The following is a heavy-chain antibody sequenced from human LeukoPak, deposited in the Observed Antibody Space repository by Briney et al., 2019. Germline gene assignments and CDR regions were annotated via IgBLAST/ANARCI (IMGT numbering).Heavy chain of an antibody. V-gene: IGHV1-2*06. J-gene: IGHJ5*02. D-gene: IGHD2-2*01. CDR1: GYTFTGHY. Sequence: GASVKVSCRASGYTFTGHYIHWVRQTPGQGLEWMGRVNPNSGGTNYAQRFQGRVTMTRDTSITTGYMELSRLTSDDTAVYYCAREGCGTTSCYGWFDPWGREPWSPSPQ. CDR3: AREGCGTTSCYGWFDP. CDR2: VNPNSGGT.